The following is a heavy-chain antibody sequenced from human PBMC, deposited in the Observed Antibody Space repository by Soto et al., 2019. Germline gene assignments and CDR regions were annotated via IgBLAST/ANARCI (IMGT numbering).Heavy chain of an antibody. CDR3: ARAPLPTRFDY. V-gene: IGHV4-61*01. D-gene: IGHD2-15*01. CDR1: GGSVSSGSYY. Sequence: QVQLQESGPGLVKPSETLSLTCTVSGGSVSSGSYYWSWIRQPPGKGLEWIGYIYYSGSTNYNPSLKSRVTLSADTSKHQFSLKLSSVTAADTAVYYCARAPLPTRFDYWGQGTLVTVSS. J-gene: IGHJ4*02. CDR2: IYYSGST.